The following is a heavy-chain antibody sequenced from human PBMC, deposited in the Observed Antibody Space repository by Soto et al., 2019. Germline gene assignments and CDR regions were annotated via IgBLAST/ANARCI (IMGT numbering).Heavy chain of an antibody. V-gene: IGHV3-23*01. J-gene: IGHJ4*02. CDR1: GFAFSSYA. CDR3: AKDPDPHMAKLGTTFDY. D-gene: IGHD1-1*01. CDR2: MVVSGGST. Sequence: AGGALRLSRAAPGFAFSSYALRWGRQAPGEGVEGGSTMVVSGGSTYYADSVRGRFTISRDNSKNTLYLQMNSLRAEDTAVYYCAKDPDPHMAKLGTTFDYWGQGTLVTVSS.